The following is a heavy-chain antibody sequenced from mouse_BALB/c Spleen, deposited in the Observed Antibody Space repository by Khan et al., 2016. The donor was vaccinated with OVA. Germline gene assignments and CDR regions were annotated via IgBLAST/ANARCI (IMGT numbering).Heavy chain of an antibody. CDR3: VNHGSSSAWFTY. CDR1: DYTFTNYW. J-gene: IGHJ3*01. CDR2: INPSTDYT. V-gene: IGHV1-7*01. D-gene: IGHD1-1*01. Sequence: VQLQESGAELAKPGASVKMSCKASDYTFTNYWMHWVKQRPGQGLEWIGYINPSTDYTEYNQKFKDKATLTADKSSSTAYMQLSSLTSEDSAVYYCVNHGSSSAWFTYWSQGTLVTVSA.